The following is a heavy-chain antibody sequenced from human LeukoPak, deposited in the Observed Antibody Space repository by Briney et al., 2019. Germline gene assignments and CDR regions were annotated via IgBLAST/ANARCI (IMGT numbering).Heavy chain of an antibody. CDR2: ISAYNGNT. D-gene: IGHD6-13*01. Sequence: GASVKVSCKASGYTFASYGISWVRQAPGQGLEWMGWISAYNGNTNYAQKLQGRVTMTTDTSTSTAYMELRSLRSDDTAVYYCARVRASIAAVTGTFDYWGQGTLVTVSS. V-gene: IGHV1-18*01. CDR1: GYTFASYG. J-gene: IGHJ4*02. CDR3: ARVRASIAAVTGTFDY.